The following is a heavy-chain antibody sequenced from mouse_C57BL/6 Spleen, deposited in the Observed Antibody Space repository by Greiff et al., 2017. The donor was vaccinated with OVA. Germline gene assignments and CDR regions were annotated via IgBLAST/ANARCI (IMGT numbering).Heavy chain of an antibody. CDR3: AREDGYYVRYFDV. CDR2: IYPGSGST. CDR1: GYTFTSYW. D-gene: IGHD2-3*01. V-gene: IGHV1-55*01. Sequence: VQLQQPGAELVKPGASVKMSCKASGYTFTSYWITWVKQRPGQGLEWIGDIYPGSGSTNYNEKFKSKATLTVDTSSSTAYMQLSSLTSEDSAVYDCAREDGYYVRYFDVWGTGTTVTVSS. J-gene: IGHJ1*03.